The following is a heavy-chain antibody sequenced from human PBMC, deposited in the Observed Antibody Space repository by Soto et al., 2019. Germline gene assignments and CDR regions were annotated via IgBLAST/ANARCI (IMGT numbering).Heavy chain of an antibody. CDR2: IGPKSGDT. Sequence: QVQLVQSGAEVKESGASVKVSCKASGYPFSGYYIHWVRQAPGQAPEWVGEIGPKSGDTRYAQKFQGRVTMTKDTSITTVYMELRNLSPDDTAVYFCGRGRSGEIVIFYWGQGTLVTVHS. J-gene: IGHJ4*02. D-gene: IGHD5-12*01. CDR3: GRGRSGEIVIFY. CDR1: GYPFSGYY. V-gene: IGHV1-2*02.